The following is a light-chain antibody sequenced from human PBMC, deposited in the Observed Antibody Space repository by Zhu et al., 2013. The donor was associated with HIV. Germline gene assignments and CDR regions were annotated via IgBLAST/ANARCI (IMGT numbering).Light chain of an antibody. CDR2: AAS. J-gene: IGKJ4*01. CDR1: QSVSSS. CDR3: QQYGSSPLT. V-gene: IGKV3-20*01. Sequence: EIVMTQSPATLSVSPGERVTLSCRASQSVSSSLAWYQQKPGQAPTLLIYAASTRATGIPDRFSGSGSGTDFTLTISRLEPEDFAVYYCQQYGSSPLTFGGGTKVEIK.